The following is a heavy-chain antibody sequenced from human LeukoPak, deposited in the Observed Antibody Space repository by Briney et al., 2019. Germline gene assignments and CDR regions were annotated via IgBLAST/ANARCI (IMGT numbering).Heavy chain of an antibody. Sequence: SETLSLTCTVSGGSISIYYWNWIRQPPGKGLEWIGYIYYSGSTNYNPSLKSRVTISVDTSKNQFSLKLSSVTAADTAVYYCARHDPTIWGQGTLVTVSS. CDR2: IYYSGST. D-gene: IGHD5-12*01. CDR3: ARHDPTI. CDR1: GGSISIYY. V-gene: IGHV4-59*08. J-gene: IGHJ4*02.